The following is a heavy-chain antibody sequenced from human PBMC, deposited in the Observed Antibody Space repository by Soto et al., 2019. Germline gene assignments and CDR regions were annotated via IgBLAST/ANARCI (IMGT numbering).Heavy chain of an antibody. J-gene: IGHJ4*02. V-gene: IGHV4-61*01. CDR3: ARGGKWELAHFDY. D-gene: IGHD1-26*01. CDR2: IYYSGST. Sequence: PSETLSLTCAVSGGSVSSGSYYWSWIRQPPGKGLEWIGYIYYSGSTDHNPSLKSRVTISVDTSKNQFSLKLSSVTAADTAVYYCARGGKWELAHFDYWGQGALVTVSS. CDR1: GGSVSSGSYY.